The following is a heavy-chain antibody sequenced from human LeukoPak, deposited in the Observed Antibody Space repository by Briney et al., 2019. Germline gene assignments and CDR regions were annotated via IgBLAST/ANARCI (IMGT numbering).Heavy chain of an antibody. D-gene: IGHD2-21*01. Sequence: SQTLSLTCTVSGGSLDLGSYYWTWVRQPSGKRLEWIGHFYSSGNAIARYNPSLESRVTISLDTSKNQFSLKLTSVTAADTAVYYCARDLRYSASYWGQGTLVTVSS. CDR3: ARDLRYSASY. V-gene: IGHV4-61*09. CDR1: GGSLDLGSYY. J-gene: IGHJ4*02. CDR2: FYSSGNA.